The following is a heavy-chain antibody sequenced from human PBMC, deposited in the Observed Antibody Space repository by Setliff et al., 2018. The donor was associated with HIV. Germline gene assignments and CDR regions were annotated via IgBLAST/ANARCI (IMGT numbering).Heavy chain of an antibody. CDR3: ARDGPYVAVLIRAFDI. CDR2: IDPNFGGT. Sequence: ASVKVSCKASGYTFTAYYIHWVRQAPGQGLEWMGRIDPNFGGTNYAQKFQGRVSMTRDTSISTAYMELSRLRSDDTAVYYCARDGPYVAVLIRAFDIWGQGTMVTVSS. D-gene: IGHD3-16*01. V-gene: IGHV1-2*06. CDR1: GYTFTAYY. J-gene: IGHJ3*02.